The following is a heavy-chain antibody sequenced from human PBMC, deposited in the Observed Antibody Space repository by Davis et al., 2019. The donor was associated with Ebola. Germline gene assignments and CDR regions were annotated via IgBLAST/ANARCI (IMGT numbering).Heavy chain of an antibody. J-gene: IGHJ6*02. CDR2: INPNSGGT. V-gene: IGHV1-2*02. CDR3: ALMTTVTPHRDYVAYYGMDV. CDR1: GYTFTGYY. D-gene: IGHD4-17*01. Sequence: ASVKVSCKASGYTFTGYYMHWVRQAPGQGLEWMGWINPNSGGTNYAQKFQGRVTMTRDTSISTAYMELSRLRSDDTAVYYCALMTTVTPHRDYVAYYGMDVWGQGTTVTVSS.